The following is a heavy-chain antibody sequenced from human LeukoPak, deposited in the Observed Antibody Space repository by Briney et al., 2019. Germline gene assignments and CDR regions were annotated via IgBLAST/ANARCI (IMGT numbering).Heavy chain of an antibody. Sequence: PSETLSLTCAVSGYSISSGYHWAWIRQPPGKGLERIGSMSHSGSTYYNPSLKSRVTMSVDTSKNQFSVKLSSVSAADTAVYYCARVRSYYYDSSGYSTPFDIWGQGTMVTVSS. J-gene: IGHJ3*02. V-gene: IGHV4-38-2*01. CDR1: GYSISSGYH. CDR2: MSHSGST. D-gene: IGHD3-22*01. CDR3: ARVRSYYYDSSGYSTPFDI.